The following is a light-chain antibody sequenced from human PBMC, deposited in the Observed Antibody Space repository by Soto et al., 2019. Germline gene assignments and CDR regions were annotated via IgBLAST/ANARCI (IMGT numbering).Light chain of an antibody. Sequence: ETVLTQSPATLSLSPWEIATLFCRASQSVSSYLAWYQQKTGQAPRLLIYNASNRAAGIPARFSGSGSGTDFTLTISSLEPEDFAVYYCQQYGSSSLTFGGGTKVDIK. V-gene: IGKV3-11*01. J-gene: IGKJ4*01. CDR3: QQYGSSSLT. CDR2: NAS. CDR1: QSVSSY.